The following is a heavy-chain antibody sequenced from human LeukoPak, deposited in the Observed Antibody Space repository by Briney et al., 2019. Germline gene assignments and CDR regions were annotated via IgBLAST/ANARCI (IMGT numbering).Heavy chain of an antibody. Sequence: GGSLRLSCAASGFIFSSYAMSWVRQAPGKGLEWVANIKEDGNEKYYVDSVKGRFTISRDNAKNSLYLQMNSLRAEDTAVYYCARGHDYGDQWGQGILVTVSS. V-gene: IGHV3-7*01. CDR1: GFIFSSYA. CDR3: ARGHDYGDQ. J-gene: IGHJ4*02. CDR2: IKEDGNEK.